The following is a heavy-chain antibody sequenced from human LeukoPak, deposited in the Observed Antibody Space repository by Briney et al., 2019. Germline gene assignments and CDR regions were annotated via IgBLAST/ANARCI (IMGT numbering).Heavy chain of an antibody. J-gene: IGHJ4*02. CDR1: GYTFTGYY. CDR3: ARLDGGGDLDYFDY. CDR2: MNPNSGNT. D-gene: IGHD3-16*01. Sequence: ASVTVSCTASGYTFTGYYIHWVRQAPGQGLEWMGWMNPNSGNTGYAQKFQGRVTMTRNTSISTAYMELSSLRSEDTAVYYCARLDGGGDLDYFDYWGQGTLVTVSS. V-gene: IGHV1-8*02.